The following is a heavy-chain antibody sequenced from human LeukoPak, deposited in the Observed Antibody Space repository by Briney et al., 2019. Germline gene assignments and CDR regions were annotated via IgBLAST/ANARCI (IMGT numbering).Heavy chain of an antibody. J-gene: IGHJ6*02. CDR3: AREGPIFSDDTIYYYYYGMDV. Sequence: GGSLRLSCAASGFTFSSYAMHWVRQAPGKGLEWVAVISYDGSNKYYADSVKGRFTISRDNSKNTLYLQMNSLRAEDTAVYYCAREGPIFSDDTIYYYYYGMDVWGQGTTVTVSS. CDR1: GFTFSSYA. V-gene: IGHV3-30-3*01. D-gene: IGHD3-3*01. CDR2: ISYDGSNK.